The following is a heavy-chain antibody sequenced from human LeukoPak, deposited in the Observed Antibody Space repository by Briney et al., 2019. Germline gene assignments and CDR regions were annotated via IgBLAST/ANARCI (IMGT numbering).Heavy chain of an antibody. CDR3: AKDRHGMIYGDWYNWFDP. Sequence: GGSLRLSCAASGFTFSSSAMSWVRQAPGKGLEWVSAISNNGGYTYYADSVQGRFTISRDNSKSTLCLQMNSLRAEDTAVYYCAKDRHGMIYGDWYNWFDPWGQGTLVTVSS. CDR1: GFTFSSSA. J-gene: IGHJ5*02. V-gene: IGHV3-23*01. D-gene: IGHD4-17*01. CDR2: ISNNGGYT.